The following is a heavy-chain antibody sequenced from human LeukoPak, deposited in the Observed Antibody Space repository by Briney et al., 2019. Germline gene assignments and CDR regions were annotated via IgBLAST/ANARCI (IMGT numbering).Heavy chain of an antibody. D-gene: IGHD5-18*01. J-gene: IGHJ5*02. V-gene: IGHV4-59*01. CDR1: GGSISSYY. Sequence: PSETLSLTCTVSGGSISSYYWSWIRQPPGKGLEWIGYTYYSGSTNYNPSLKSRVTISVDTSKNQFSLKLSSVTAADTAVYYCARNSYGSENWFDPWGQGTLVTVSS. CDR3: ARNSYGSENWFDP. CDR2: TYYSGST.